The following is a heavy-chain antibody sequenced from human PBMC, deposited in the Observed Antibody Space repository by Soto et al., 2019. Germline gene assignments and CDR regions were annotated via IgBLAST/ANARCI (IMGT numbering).Heavy chain of an antibody. CDR1: ACTITSSG. J-gene: IGHJ4*02. D-gene: IGHD6-13*01. CDR3: ARDSGYSSTY. V-gene: IGHV1-18*04. CDR2: IIAYSGNT. Sequence: AAALRSSYAAACTITSSGISWVRQAPGQGLEWMGWIIAYSGNTNYAQKLQGRVTMTTDTSTSTAYMELRSLRSDDTAVYYCARDSGYSSTYWGRG.